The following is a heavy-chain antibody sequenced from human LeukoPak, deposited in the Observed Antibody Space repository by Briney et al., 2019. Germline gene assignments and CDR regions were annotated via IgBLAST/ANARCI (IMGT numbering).Heavy chain of an antibody. CDR2: ISGDGGST. Sequence: GGSLRLSFAASGFPFYGYAMHWVRQAPGKGLEWVSLISGDGGSTYYADSVKGRFTISRDNSKNSLYLQMNSLRTEDTALYYCAKESYAMVRGAQDYGMDVWGQGTTVTASS. V-gene: IGHV3-43*02. CDR3: AKESYAMVRGAQDYGMDV. J-gene: IGHJ6*02. CDR1: GFPFYGYA. D-gene: IGHD3-10*01.